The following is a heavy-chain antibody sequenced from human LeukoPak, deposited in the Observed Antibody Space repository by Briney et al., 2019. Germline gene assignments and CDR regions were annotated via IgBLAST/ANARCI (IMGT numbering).Heavy chain of an antibody. D-gene: IGHD2-2*01. Sequence: AGSLTLSWPASGFTASSNYMSWVRQAPGKWLEWVSVFFSGGNTYYADSVKGRFTISRDNSKNTLYLQMNSLRAEDTAVYYCARSPRYCSSTSCFDYWGQGTLVTVSS. CDR2: FFSGGNT. CDR3: ARSPRYCSSTSCFDY. V-gene: IGHV3-53*01. J-gene: IGHJ4*02. CDR1: GFTASSNY.